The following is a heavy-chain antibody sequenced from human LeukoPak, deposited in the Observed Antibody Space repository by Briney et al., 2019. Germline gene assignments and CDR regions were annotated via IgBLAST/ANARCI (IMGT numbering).Heavy chain of an antibody. Sequence: GRSLRLSCAASGFTFSSYGMHWVRQAPGKGLEWVAVIWYDGSNKYYADSVKGRFTISRDNSKNTLYLQMNSLRAEDTAVYYCARDTVEMATITGGFDYWGQGTLVTVSS. J-gene: IGHJ4*02. CDR1: GFTFSSYG. D-gene: IGHD5-24*01. CDR2: IWYDGSNK. V-gene: IGHV3-33*01. CDR3: ARDTVEMATITGGFDY.